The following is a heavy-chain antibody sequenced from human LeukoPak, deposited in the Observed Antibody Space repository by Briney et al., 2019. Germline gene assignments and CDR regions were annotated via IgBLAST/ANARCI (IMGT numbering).Heavy chain of an antibody. CDR2: IYPGDSDT. J-gene: IGHJ5*02. Sequence: GESLKISCKGSGYSFTSYWIGWVRQMPGKGLEWMGIIYPGDSDTRYSPSFQGQVTISADKSISTAYLQWSSLKASDTAMYYCASTVLGNDILTGYPNWFDPWGQGTLVTVSS. V-gene: IGHV5-51*01. CDR3: ASTVLGNDILTGYPNWFDP. D-gene: IGHD3-9*01. CDR1: GYSFTSYW.